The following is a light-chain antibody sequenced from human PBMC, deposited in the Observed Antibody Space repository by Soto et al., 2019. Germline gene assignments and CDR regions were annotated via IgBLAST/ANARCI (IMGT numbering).Light chain of an antibody. J-gene: IGKJ4*01. Sequence: EIVLTQSPGTLSLSPGERATLSCRASQSVSSSYLAWYQQKPGQAPRLLICGVSSRATGIPDRFSGSGSGTDFTLTISRLEPEDFAVYYCQQYGSSPLTFGGGTQVDI. CDR2: GVS. CDR1: QSVSSSY. V-gene: IGKV3-20*01. CDR3: QQYGSSPLT.